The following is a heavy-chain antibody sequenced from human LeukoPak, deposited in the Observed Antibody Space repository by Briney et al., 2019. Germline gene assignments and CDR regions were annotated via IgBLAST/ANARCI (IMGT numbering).Heavy chain of an antibody. CDR1: GFTFDDYA. D-gene: IGHD3-3*01. CDR2: ISGDGGST. V-gene: IGHV3-43*02. J-gene: IGHJ3*02. Sequence: PGGSLRLSCAASGFTFDDYAMHWVRQAPGKGLEWVSLISGDGGSTYYADSVKGRFTISRDNSKNSLYLQMNSLRAEDTVLYYCAREAAVLRFLEWYHEVGAFDIWGQGTMVTVSS. CDR3: AREAAVLRFLEWYHEVGAFDI.